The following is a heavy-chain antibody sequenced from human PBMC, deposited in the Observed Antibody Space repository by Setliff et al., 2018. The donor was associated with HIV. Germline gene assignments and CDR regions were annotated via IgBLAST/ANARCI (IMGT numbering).Heavy chain of an antibody. CDR2: IHPSGGST. V-gene: IGHV1-46*01. CDR3: ARDWEFLDYYDSSSGCYEYSYYGMDV. Sequence: ASVKVSCKASGYTFTSYYIHWVRQAPGQGLEWMGVIHPSGGSTSYAQSFQDRVTMTRDTSTSTVYMELSSLRSEDTAVYYCARDWEFLDYYDSSSGCYEYSYYGMDVWGQGTTVTVSS. CDR1: GYTFTSYY. J-gene: IGHJ6*02. D-gene: IGHD2-2*01.